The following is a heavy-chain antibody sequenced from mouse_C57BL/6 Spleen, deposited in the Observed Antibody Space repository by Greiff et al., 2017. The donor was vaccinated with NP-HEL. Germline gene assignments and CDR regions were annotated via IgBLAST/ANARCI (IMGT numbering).Heavy chain of an antibody. CDR1: GFTFSSYG. D-gene: IGHD2-3*01. J-gene: IGHJ3*01. CDR3: ARGAGYYPAWFAY. Sequence: EVQLQESGGDLVKPGGSLKLSCAASGFTFSSYGMSWVRQTPDKRLEWVATISSGGSYTYYPDSVKGRFTISRDNAKNTLYLQMSSLKSEDTAMYYCARGAGYYPAWFAYWGQGTLVTVSA. V-gene: IGHV5-6*01. CDR2: ISSGGSYT.